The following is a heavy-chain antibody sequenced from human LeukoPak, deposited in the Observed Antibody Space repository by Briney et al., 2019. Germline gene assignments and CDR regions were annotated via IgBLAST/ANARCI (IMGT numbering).Heavy chain of an antibody. J-gene: IGHJ5*02. V-gene: IGHV5-51*01. CDR2: IYPGDSEI. Sequence: GESLKISCKGSGYSFTTYWIARVRQMPGKGLEWMGIIYPGDSEIRYSPSFQGQVTISVDKSISTAYLQWSSLKTSDTAMYYCARRPSGGSTWFDPWGQGTLVTVSS. CDR1: GYSFTTYW. CDR3: ARRPSGGSTWFDP. D-gene: IGHD2-8*02.